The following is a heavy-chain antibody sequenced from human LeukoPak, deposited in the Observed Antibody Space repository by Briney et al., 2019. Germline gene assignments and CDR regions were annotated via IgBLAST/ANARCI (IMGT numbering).Heavy chain of an antibody. D-gene: IGHD1-7*01. CDR3: ARETTGGDTYYYYYMDV. J-gene: IGHJ6*03. Sequence: GGSLRLSCAASGFTFSSYSMNWVCQAPGKGLEWVSSISSSSSYIYYADSVKGRFTISRDNAKNSLYLQMNSLRAEDTAVYYCARETTGGDTYYYYYMDVWGKGTTVTVSS. CDR2: ISSSSSYI. CDR1: GFTFSSYS. V-gene: IGHV3-21*01.